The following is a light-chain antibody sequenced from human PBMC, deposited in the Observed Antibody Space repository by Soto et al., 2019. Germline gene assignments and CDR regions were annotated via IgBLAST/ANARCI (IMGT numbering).Light chain of an antibody. CDR1: SDDTGAYDY. CDR3: SSYRSSDTLEV. Sequence: QSVLTQPSSVSASPGQSISISCTGTSDDTGAYDYVSWYQQHPGKAPKLILYAVSNRPSGVSTRFSGSKSGNTASLTISGVQADDEADYYCSSYRSSDTLEVFGTGTKVTVL. J-gene: IGLJ1*01. V-gene: IGLV2-14*01. CDR2: AVS.